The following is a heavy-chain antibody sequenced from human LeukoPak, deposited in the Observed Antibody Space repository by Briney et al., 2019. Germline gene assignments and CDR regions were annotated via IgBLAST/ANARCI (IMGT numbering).Heavy chain of an antibody. CDR2: IYSGGST. D-gene: IGHD3-10*02. CDR3: AREIIFGKGGGWYFDL. V-gene: IGHV3-53*01. CDR1: TFTFSDYY. J-gene: IGHJ2*01. Sequence: PGGSLRLSCAASTFTFSDYYMSWIRQAPGKGLEWVSVIYSGGSTYYADSVKGRFTISRDNSKNTLYLQMNSLRAEDTAVYYCAREIIFGKGGGWYFDLWGRGTLVTVSS.